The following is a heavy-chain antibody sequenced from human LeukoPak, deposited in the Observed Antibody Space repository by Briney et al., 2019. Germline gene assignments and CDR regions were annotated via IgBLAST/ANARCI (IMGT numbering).Heavy chain of an antibody. Sequence: ASVKVSCKASGYTFTNNGFSWVRQAPGQGPEWMGWISAYNGNTNYAQKFQGRVTLTTDTSTTTAYMELRSLRSDDTAVYYCARDEKEERDSYYYAMDVWGQGTTVTVSS. D-gene: IGHD1-1*01. CDR3: ARDEKEERDSYYYAMDV. V-gene: IGHV1-18*01. CDR2: ISAYNGNT. CDR1: GYTFTNNG. J-gene: IGHJ6*02.